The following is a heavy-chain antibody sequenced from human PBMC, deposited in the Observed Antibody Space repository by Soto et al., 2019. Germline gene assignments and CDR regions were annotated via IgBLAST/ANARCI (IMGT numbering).Heavy chain of an antibody. J-gene: IGHJ3*01. V-gene: IGHV1-18*04. CDR1: GYTFTSYG. D-gene: IGHD3-10*01. Sequence: QVQLVQSGAEVKKPGASVKVSCKASGYTFTSYGISWVRQAPGQGLEWMGWISAYNGNTNYAQKLQGRVTMTTDTTTNTADMELTSLTTDDTAVYYCATGGRGFGGPACDFWGQGTMVTVSS. CDR2: ISAYNGNT. CDR3: ATGGRGFGGPACDF.